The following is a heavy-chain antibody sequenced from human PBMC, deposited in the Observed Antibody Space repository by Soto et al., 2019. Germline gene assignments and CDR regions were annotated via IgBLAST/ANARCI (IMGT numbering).Heavy chain of an antibody. Sequence: QVQLVESGGGVVQPGRSLRLSCVASGFTFSRYAMHWVRQAPGKGLEWVAVVSYDGRDQYYADSVKGRFTISRDNSRNTLYLQMNSLRAEDTAMYYCAKDGVTVLASMPYYYYYYYMDVWGRGTTVTVSS. J-gene: IGHJ6*03. D-gene: IGHD2-2*01. CDR3: AKDGVTVLASMPYYYYYYYMDV. V-gene: IGHV3-30*18. CDR2: VSYDGRDQ. CDR1: GFTFSRYA.